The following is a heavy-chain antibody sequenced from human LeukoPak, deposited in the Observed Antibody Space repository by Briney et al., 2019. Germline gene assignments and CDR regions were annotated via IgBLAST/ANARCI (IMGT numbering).Heavy chain of an antibody. J-gene: IGHJ4*02. CDR2: IYYNGST. CDR3: ARAPGRYCSGGSCLDY. V-gene: IGHV4-59*01. Sequence: PSETLSLTCTVSGDSISTYYWSWIRQPPGKGLEYIGYIYYNGSTNYNPSLKSRVTISVDTSKNQFSLRLSSVTAADTAVYFCARAPGRYCSGGSCLDYWGQGTLVTVSS. D-gene: IGHD2-15*01. CDR1: GDSISTYY.